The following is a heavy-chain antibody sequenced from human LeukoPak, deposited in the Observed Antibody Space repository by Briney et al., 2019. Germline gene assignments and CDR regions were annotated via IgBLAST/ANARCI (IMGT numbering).Heavy chain of an antibody. CDR2: ISGSSERI. V-gene: IGHV3-23*01. Sequence: GGSLRLSCAASGFTFSSYGMSWVRQAPGKGLEWVSGISGSSERIHYTDSVRGRFTISRDNSKNTLYLQMNSLRAEDTAVYYCAKDLVGTPDFWGQGTPVTVSS. J-gene: IGHJ4*02. D-gene: IGHD4-23*01. CDR3: AKDLVGTPDF. CDR1: GFTFSSYG.